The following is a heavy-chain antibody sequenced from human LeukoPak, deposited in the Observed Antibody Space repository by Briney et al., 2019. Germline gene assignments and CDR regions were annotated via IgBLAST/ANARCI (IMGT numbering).Heavy chain of an antibody. Sequence: SETLSLTCAVYGGSFSGYYWSWIRQPPGKGLEWIGEINHSGSTNYNPSLKSRVTISVDTSKNQFSLKLSSVTAADTAVYYCARTFRGTIFGVVIIRPYYFDYWGQGTLVTVSS. CDR1: GGSFSGYY. V-gene: IGHV4-34*01. D-gene: IGHD3-3*01. J-gene: IGHJ4*02. CDR2: INHSGST. CDR3: ARTFRGTIFGVVIIRPYYFDY.